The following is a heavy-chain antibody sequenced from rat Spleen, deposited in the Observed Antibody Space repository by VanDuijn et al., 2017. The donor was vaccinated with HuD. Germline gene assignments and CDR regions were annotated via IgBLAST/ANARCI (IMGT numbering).Heavy chain of an antibody. Sequence: EVQLAESGGGLGQPGRSLKLSCAASGFTYSNYVMAWVRQAPTKGLEWVASISPGGGNTYYRDSVKGRYTISRDNAKNTLYLQMDSLRSEDTATYYCAKGNLYYWYFDFWGPGTMVTVSS. CDR2: ISPGGGNT. CDR1: GFTYSNYV. V-gene: IGHV5S13*01. CDR3: AKGNLYYWYFDF. D-gene: IGHD2-1*01. J-gene: IGHJ1*01.